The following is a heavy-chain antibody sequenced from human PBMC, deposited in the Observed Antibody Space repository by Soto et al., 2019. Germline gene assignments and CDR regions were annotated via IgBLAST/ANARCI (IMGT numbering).Heavy chain of an antibody. J-gene: IGHJ4*02. CDR2: IYYSGST. V-gene: IGHV4-61*01. CDR1: GGSITSSSYY. CDR3: ARDNGYSYGYTLDH. Sequence: SETLSLTCTVSGGSITSSSYYWSWIRQPPGKGLEWIGYIYYSGSTNYNPSLKSRVTISVDTSKNQFSLKLSSVTAADTAVYYCARDNGYSYGYTLDHWGQGTLVTVSS. D-gene: IGHD5-18*01.